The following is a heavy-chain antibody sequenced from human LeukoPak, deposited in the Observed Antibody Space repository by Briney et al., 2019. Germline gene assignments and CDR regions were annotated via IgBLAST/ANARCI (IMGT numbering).Heavy chain of an antibody. CDR2: IYYSGST. J-gene: IGHJ4*02. CDR3: ARMEYYGFRGFDY. V-gene: IGHV4-59*01. CDR1: GGSISSYY. D-gene: IGHD3-10*01. Sequence: SSETLSLTCTVPGGSISSYYWSWIRQPSGKGLEWIGYIYYSGSTNYNPSLKSRVTISVDTSKNQFSLKLSSVTAADTAVYYYARMEYYGFRGFDYWGQGTLVTVSS.